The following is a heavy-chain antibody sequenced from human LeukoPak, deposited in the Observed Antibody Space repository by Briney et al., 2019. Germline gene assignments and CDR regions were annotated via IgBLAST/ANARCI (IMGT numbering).Heavy chain of an antibody. D-gene: IGHD5-18*01. CDR2: INHSGST. CDR1: GGSFSGYY. Sequence: SETLSLTCAVYGGSFSGYYWSWIRQPPGKGLEWIGEINHSGSTNYNPSLKSRVTISVDTSKNQFSQKLSSVTAADTAVYYCARARPASTWIQLWTPAYYYYMDVWGKGTTVTVSS. CDR3: ARARPASTWIQLWTPAYYYYMDV. J-gene: IGHJ6*03. V-gene: IGHV4-34*01.